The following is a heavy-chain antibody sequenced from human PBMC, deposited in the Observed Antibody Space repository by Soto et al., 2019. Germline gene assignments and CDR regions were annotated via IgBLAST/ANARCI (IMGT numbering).Heavy chain of an antibody. CDR1: GFTFSSYG. CDR2: ILYDGSDK. CDR3: AKAGGGFGDFVHH. V-gene: IGHV3-30*18. J-gene: IGHJ4*02. Sequence: PGGSLRLSCAAYGFTFSSYGMHWVRQAPGKGLEWVTGILYDGSDKYYADSVKGRFTTSRENSKNTLYLQMNSLRTEDSAVYYCAKAGGGFGDFVHHWGQGTPVTVSS. D-gene: IGHD3-10*01.